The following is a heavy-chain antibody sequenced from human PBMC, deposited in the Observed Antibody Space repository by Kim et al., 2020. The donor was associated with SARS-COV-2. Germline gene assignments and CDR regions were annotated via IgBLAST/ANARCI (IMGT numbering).Heavy chain of an antibody. CDR3: AKSTGTTYYYYYYGMDV. V-gene: IGHV3-9*01. Sequence: GGSLRLSCAASGFTFDDYAMHWVRQAPGKGLEWVSGISWNSGSIGYADSVKGRFTISRDNAKNSLYLQMNSLRAEDTALYYCAKSTGTTYYYYYYGMDV. CDR1: GFTFDDYA. J-gene: IGHJ6*01. CDR2: ISWNSGSI. D-gene: IGHD2-8*02.